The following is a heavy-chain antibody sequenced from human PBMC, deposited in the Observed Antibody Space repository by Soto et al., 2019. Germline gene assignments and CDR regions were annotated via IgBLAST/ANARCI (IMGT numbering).Heavy chain of an antibody. CDR1: GGTFSTSA. V-gene: IGHV1-69*12. J-gene: IGHJ6*02. CDR2: IMPVFPTP. CDR3: ARDKDRLQLGGNYYYILDV. Sequence: QVQLVQSGAEVKKPGSSVKVSCKASGGTFSTSAISWVRQAPGQCLEWVGGIMPVFPTPDYAQNFQGRVTITADESTTTAYLELTSLRADDTAVYYCARDKDRLQLGGNYYYILDVWGQGTAITVSS. D-gene: IGHD1-1*01.